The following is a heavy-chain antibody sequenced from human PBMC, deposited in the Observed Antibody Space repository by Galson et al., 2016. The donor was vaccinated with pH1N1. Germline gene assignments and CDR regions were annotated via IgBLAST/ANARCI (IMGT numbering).Heavy chain of an antibody. J-gene: IGHJ4*02. V-gene: IGHV1-46*03. Sequence: QSGAEVKKPGASVKVSCKASGYTLSRYYMHWLRQAPGQGLEWMGIIDPSSGSTTYAQKFQGRVTMTHDTATNTVYMELSSLRSDDTAVYYCARRYYFAYWGQGTLVAVSS. CDR3: ARRYYFAY. CDR1: GYTLSRYY. CDR2: IDPSSGST.